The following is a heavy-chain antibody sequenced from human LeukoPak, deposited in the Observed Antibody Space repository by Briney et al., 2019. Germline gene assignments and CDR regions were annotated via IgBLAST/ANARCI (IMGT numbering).Heavy chain of an antibody. D-gene: IGHD6-6*01. Sequence: GSLRLSCAASGFTFSSYAMSWVRQAPGKGLEWVSAISGSGGSTYYADSVKGRFTISRDNSKNTLYLQMNSLRGEDTAVYYCTKDRWLDYSSSSRPFDHWGQGTRVTVSS. J-gene: IGHJ4*02. CDR3: TKDRWLDYSSSSRPFDH. CDR1: GFTFSSYA. CDR2: ISGSGGST. V-gene: IGHV3-23*01.